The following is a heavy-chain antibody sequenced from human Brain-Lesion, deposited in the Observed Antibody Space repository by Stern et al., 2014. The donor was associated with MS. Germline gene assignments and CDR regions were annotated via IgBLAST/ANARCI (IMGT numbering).Heavy chain of an antibody. D-gene: IGHD1-14*01. CDR3: ARDITGSSAYFAY. CDR1: GFTFDDYA. J-gene: IGHJ4*02. CDR2: ISWNSGTI. V-gene: IGHV3-9*01. Sequence: VQLVQSGGDLVQPGRSLRLSCAAFGFTFDDYAMHWVRQAPGKGLEGVAGISWNSGTIGYADSGKGRFTTSRDNAYSSLYLQMNSLRPEDTALYYCARDITGSSAYFAYWGQGTLVTVSS.